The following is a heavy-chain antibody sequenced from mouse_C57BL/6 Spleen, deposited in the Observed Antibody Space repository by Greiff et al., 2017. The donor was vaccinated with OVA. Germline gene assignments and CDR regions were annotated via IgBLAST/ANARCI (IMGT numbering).Heavy chain of an antibody. CDR1: GFTFSDYG. V-gene: IGHV5-17*01. CDR3: ARQDWDGAMDY. CDR2: ISSGSSTI. J-gene: IGHJ4*01. Sequence: DVMLVESGGGLVKPGGSLKLSCAASGFTFSDYGMHWVRQAPETGLEWVAYISSGSSTIYYADTVKGRFTISRDNAKNTLFLQMTSLRSEDTAMYYCARQDWDGAMDYWGQGTSVTVSS. D-gene: IGHD4-1*01.